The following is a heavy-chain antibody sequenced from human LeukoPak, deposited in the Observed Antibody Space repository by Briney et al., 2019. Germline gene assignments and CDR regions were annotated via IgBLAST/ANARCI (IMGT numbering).Heavy chain of an antibody. J-gene: IGHJ3*02. D-gene: IGHD6-6*01. V-gene: IGHV1-69*05. CDR1: GGTFSSYA. CDR3: ATSIAARPTDAFDI. Sequence: GASVKVSCKASGGTFSSYAISWVRQAPGQGLEWMGGIIPIFGTANYAQKFQGRVTITTDGSTSTAYMELSSLRSEDTAVYYCATSIAARPTDAFDIWGQGTMVTVSS. CDR2: IIPIFGTA.